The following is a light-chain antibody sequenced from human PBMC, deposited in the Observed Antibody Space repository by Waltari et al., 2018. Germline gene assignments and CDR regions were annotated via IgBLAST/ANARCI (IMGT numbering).Light chain of an antibody. CDR3: SSYTSSSTRV. V-gene: IGLV2-14*03. J-gene: IGLJ2*01. Sequence: QFALTQPASVSGSPGQSITISCPGTISAAAGYNYVSWYQQHPGKAPKLMIYDASNRPSGVSNRFSGSKSGNTASLTISGLQAEDEADYYCSSYTSSSTRVFGGGTKLTVL. CDR1: ISAAAGYNY. CDR2: DAS.